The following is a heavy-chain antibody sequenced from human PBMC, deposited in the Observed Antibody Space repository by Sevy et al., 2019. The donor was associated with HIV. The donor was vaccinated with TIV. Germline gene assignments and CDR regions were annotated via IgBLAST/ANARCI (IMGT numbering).Heavy chain of an antibody. D-gene: IGHD3-22*01. Sequence: GGSLRLSCAASGFTFSSYSMNWVRQAPGKGLEWVSYISSSSSTLYYADSVKGRFTISRDNAKNSLYLQMNSLRDEDTAVYYCVPHYYDSSGYYFGAEYFQHWGQGTLVTVSS. CDR2: ISSSSSTL. CDR3: VPHYYDSSGYYFGAEYFQH. V-gene: IGHV3-48*02. CDR1: GFTFSSYS. J-gene: IGHJ1*01.